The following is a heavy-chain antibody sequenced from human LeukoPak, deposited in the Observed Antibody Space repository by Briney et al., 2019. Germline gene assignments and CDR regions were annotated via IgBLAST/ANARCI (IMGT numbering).Heavy chain of an antibody. V-gene: IGHV4-59*11. CDR1: GGSISSHY. CDR3: ARGPIAARAYYYYYMDV. CDR2: IYYSGST. Sequence: SETLSLTCTVSGGSISSHYWSWIRQPPGKGLEWIGYIYYSGSTNYNPSLKSRVTISVDTSKNQFSLKLSSVIAADTAVYYCARGPIAARAYYYYYMDVWGKGTTVTVSS. J-gene: IGHJ6*03. D-gene: IGHD6-6*01.